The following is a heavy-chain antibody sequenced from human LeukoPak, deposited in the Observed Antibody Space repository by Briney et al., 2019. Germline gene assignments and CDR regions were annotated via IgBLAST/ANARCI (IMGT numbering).Heavy chain of an antibody. V-gene: IGHV3-30-3*01. J-gene: IGHJ4*02. CDR2: ISYDGSNK. Sequence: GGSLRLSYAASGFTFSSYAMHWVRQAPGKGLEWVAVISYDGSNKYYADSVKGRFTISRDNSKNTLYLQMNSLRAEDTAVYYCARESSGGSGGYFDYWGQGTLVTVSS. D-gene: IGHD2-15*01. CDR3: ARESSGGSGGYFDY. CDR1: GFTFSSYA.